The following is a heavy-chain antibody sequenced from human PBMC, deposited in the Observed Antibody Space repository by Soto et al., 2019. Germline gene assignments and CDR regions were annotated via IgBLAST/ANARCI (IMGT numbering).Heavy chain of an antibody. CDR3: ARDLTKYNWISFDY. D-gene: IGHD1-1*01. Sequence: EVQLLESGGGLVKRGGSLRLSCAASGFTFSSYSMNWVRQAPGKGLEWVASISSSSSYIYYADSVKGRFTISRDKAKNSLYLQMNSLRAEDTAVYYCARDLTKYNWISFDYWGQGTLVTVSS. V-gene: IGHV3-21*01. CDR2: ISSSSSYI. J-gene: IGHJ4*02. CDR1: GFTFSSYS.